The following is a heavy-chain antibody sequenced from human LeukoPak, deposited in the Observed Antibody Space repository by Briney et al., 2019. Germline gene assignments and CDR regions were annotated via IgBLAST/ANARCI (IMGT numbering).Heavy chain of an antibody. CDR2: INPNSGGT. CDR1: GYTFTGYY. CDR3: ARGHCTNGVCYGHYYYYYMDV. V-gene: IGHV1-2*02. D-gene: IGHD2-8*01. Sequence: EASVKVSCKASGYTFTGYYMHWVRQAPGQGLEWMGWINPNSGGTNYAQKFQGRVTMTRDTSISTAYMGLSRLRSDDTAVYYCARGHCTNGVCYGHYYYYYMDVWGKGTTVTVSS. J-gene: IGHJ6*03.